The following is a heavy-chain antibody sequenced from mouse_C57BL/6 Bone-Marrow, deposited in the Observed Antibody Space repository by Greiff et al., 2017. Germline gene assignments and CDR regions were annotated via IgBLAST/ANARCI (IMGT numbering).Heavy chain of an antibody. D-gene: IGHD4-1*02. V-gene: IGHV1-50*01. CDR2: IDPSDSYT. Sequence: VQLQQPGAELVKPGASVKLSCKASGYTFPSYWMQWVKQRPGQGLEWIGEIDPSDSYTNYNQKCKGKSTLTVDTSSSTAYMQLSSLTSEDAAVYYCARSNWDPWFAYWGQGTLVTVSA. CDR1: GYTFPSYW. CDR3: ARSNWDPWFAY. J-gene: IGHJ3*01.